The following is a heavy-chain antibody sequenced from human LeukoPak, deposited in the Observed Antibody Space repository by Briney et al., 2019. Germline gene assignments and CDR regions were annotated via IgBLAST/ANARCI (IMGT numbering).Heavy chain of an antibody. D-gene: IGHD3-22*01. CDR3: ARAIVYYYDSSGYRRLGAFDI. J-gene: IGHJ3*02. Sequence: ASVKVSCKASGYTFTSYGISWVRQAPGQGLEWMGWISAYNGNTNYAQKLQGRVTMTTDTSTSTAYMELRSLRSDDTAVYYCARAIVYYYDSSGYRRLGAFDIWGQGTMVTVSS. CDR2: ISAYNGNT. CDR1: GYTFTSYG. V-gene: IGHV1-18*01.